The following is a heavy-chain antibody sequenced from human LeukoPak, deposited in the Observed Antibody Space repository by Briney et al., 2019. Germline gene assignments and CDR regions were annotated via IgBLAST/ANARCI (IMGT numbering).Heavy chain of an antibody. Sequence: SGPTLVNPTQTLRLTCTFSGFSLSTSGLCVSWIRLPPGKALEWLARIDWADDEYYSKSLKTRLSISKETSKNQVVLTMANMDPVDTATYYCARIGWNYFFDYWGQGTLVTVSS. J-gene: IGHJ4*02. D-gene: IGHD1-7*01. CDR3: ARIGWNYFFDY. CDR1: GFSLSTSGLC. CDR2: IDWADDE. V-gene: IGHV2-70*11.